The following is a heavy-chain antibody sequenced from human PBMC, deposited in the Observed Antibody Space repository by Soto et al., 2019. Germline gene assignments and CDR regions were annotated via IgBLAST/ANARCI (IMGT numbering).Heavy chain of an antibody. J-gene: IGHJ4*02. CDR1: EFTFSGYG. CDR3: AKDYGDFYGPMEY. CDR2: ISYDGSNK. Sequence: VGSLRLSCASSEFTFSGYGMHWVRHSPGKGLEWVAVISYDGSNKYYADSVKGRFTISRDNSKNTLYLQMNSLRAEDTAVYYCAKDYGDFYGPMEYWGQGTLVIVSS. V-gene: IGHV3-30*18. D-gene: IGHD4-17*01.